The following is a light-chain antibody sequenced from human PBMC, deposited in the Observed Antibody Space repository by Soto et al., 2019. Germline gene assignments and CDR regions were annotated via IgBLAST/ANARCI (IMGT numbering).Light chain of an antibody. V-gene: IGKV1-39*01. Sequence: DIQMTQSPSSLSASVGDRVTITCRTSQSISNYLNWYQQNPGKAPKLLIYAGSTLQSGVPLRFSGSGSGTDFTLTISSLQPEDFTTYYCQQSYRTPYTFGLGTRLDIK. CDR1: QSISNY. CDR3: QQSYRTPYT. J-gene: IGKJ2*01. CDR2: AGS.